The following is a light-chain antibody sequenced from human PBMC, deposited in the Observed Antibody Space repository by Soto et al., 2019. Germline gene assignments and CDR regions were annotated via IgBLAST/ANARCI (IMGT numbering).Light chain of an antibody. V-gene: IGKV1-5*01. J-gene: IGKJ1*01. CDR3: QQFSSYSRT. CDR2: TAS. CDR1: QSVSSW. Sequence: DIQMTQSPSTLSASVGDRVTITCRASQSVSSWLAWYQQKPGKAPKLLIYTASNLDSGVPSRFSGSGSGTEFTLTISSLQPDVFATYYCQQFSSYSRTFCQGTKV.